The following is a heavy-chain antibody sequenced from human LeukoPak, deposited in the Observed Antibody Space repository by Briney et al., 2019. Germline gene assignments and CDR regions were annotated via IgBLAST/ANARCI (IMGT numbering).Heavy chain of an antibody. J-gene: IGHJ4*02. CDR2: IKQDGSEK. CDR3: ARGIFNLGRKWELLPRVFDY. D-gene: IGHD1-26*01. CDR1: GFTFSSYA. Sequence: SGGPLRLSCAASGFTFSSYAMSWVRQAPGKGLEWVANIKQDGSEKYYVDSVKGRFTISRDNGKNSLYLQMNSLRAEDTAVYYCARGIFNLGRKWELLPRVFDYWGQGTLVTVSS. V-gene: IGHV3-7*04.